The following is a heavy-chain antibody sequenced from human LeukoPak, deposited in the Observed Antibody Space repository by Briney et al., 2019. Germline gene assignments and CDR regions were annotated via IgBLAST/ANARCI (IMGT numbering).Heavy chain of an antibody. CDR3: ARDVGTALVTGDY. D-gene: IGHD5-18*01. Sequence: SETLSLTCTVSGYSISSGYHWGWIRQPPGKGLEWIGSIYYSGSTYYNPSLKSRVTISVDTSKNQLSLKLISVTAADTAVYYCARDVGTALVTGDYWGQGTLVTVSS. CDR1: GYSISSGYH. V-gene: IGHV4-38-2*02. J-gene: IGHJ4*02. CDR2: IYYSGST.